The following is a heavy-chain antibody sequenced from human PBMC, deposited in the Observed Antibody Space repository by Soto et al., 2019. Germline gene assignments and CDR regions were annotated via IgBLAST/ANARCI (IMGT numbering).Heavy chain of an antibody. CDR1: EGTFSSCG. J-gene: IGHJ4*02. Sequence: GGSMRVCWGAAEGTFSSCGMSWVRKAPGKGLEWVSGIDEKGDNTFSADSVKGRFTISRDHSKNMLYLQMNRLRAEDTAVYFCAKEKLERRFGLDYWSPGTLVTVSS. CDR3: AKEKLERRFGLDY. V-gene: IGHV3-23*01. CDR2: IDEKGDNT. D-gene: IGHD1-1*01.